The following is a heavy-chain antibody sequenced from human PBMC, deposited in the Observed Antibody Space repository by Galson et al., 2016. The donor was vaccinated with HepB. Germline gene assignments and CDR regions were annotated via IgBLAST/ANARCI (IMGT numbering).Heavy chain of an antibody. CDR2: IYHTGTS. Sequence: SETLSLTCAVSGASISDSNWWTWVRQVPEKGLEWLGEIYHTGTSNNNPFLSSRFTLSVDKSRNQFSLNVTSVTAADTAVYYCATGYCSGGACYSGAFHIWGQGTMVTVSS. CDR3: ATGYCSGGACYSGAFHI. V-gene: IGHV4-4*02. CDR1: GASISDSNW. J-gene: IGHJ3*02. D-gene: IGHD2-15*01.